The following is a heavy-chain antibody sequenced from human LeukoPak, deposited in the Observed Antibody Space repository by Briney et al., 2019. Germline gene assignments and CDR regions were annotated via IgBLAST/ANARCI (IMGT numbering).Heavy chain of an antibody. J-gene: IGHJ6*03. D-gene: IGHD2-21*02. CDR2: INHSGST. Sequence: SVTLSLTCRVYTGSFNGYYWIWIPHSPGRKLEWLIEINHSGSTNYHPFLRSLLTISVDKSNKKFSLNINSVTSADTACYFFARRTAGFYCEAFYYYMEASGKGATV. V-gene: IGHV4-34*01. CDR3: ARRTAGFYCEAFYYYMEA. CDR1: TGSFNGYY.